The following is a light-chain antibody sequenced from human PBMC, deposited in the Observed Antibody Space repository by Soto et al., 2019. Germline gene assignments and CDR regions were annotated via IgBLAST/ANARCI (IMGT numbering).Light chain of an antibody. CDR3: CSYAGSSTWV. V-gene: IGLV2-23*01. Sequence: QSALTQPASVSGSPGQSITISCTGTSSDVGSYSFVSWYQQHPGKAPKLMIYEGSKRPSGVSNRFSGSKSGNTASLTISGLQAEDEADYYCCSYAGSSTWVFGTGTKVTVL. J-gene: IGLJ1*01. CDR1: SSDVGSYSF. CDR2: EGS.